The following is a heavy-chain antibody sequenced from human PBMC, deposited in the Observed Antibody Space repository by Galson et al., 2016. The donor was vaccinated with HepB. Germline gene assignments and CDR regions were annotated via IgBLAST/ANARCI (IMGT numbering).Heavy chain of an antibody. Sequence: SVKVSCKASGYTFTSYDINWVRQATGQGLEWMGWMNPNSGNTGYAQKFQGRVTMTRNTSISTTYMELSSLRSEDTAVYYCARGLRYCSGGSCYIIDPWGQGTLVTVSS. CDR2: MNPNSGNT. CDR3: ARGLRYCSGGSCYIIDP. J-gene: IGHJ5*02. D-gene: IGHD2-15*01. CDR1: GYTFTSYD. V-gene: IGHV1-8*01.